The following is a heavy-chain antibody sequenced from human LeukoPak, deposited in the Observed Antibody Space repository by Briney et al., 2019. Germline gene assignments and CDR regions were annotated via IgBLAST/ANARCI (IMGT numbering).Heavy chain of an antibody. CDR3: VRETPIAVAGTIYFYFYMDV. J-gene: IGHJ6*03. CDR1: GFTFSSYW. CDR2: INSDGSST. V-gene: IGHV3-74*01. D-gene: IGHD6-19*01. Sequence: GGSLRLSCAASGFTFSSYWMHWVRQAPGKGLVWVSRINSDGSSTSYADSVKGRFTISRDNAKNTLYLQMNSLRAEDTAVYYCVRETPIAVAGTIYFYFYMDVWGKGTTVTVSS.